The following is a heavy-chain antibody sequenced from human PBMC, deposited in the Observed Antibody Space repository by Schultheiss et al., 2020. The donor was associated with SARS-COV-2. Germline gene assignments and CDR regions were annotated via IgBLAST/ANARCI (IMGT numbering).Heavy chain of an antibody. D-gene: IGHD6-19*01. CDR3: ARVRREGGSGFSRPYYYYGMDV. J-gene: IGHJ6*02. CDR2: TYYRSKWYN. Sequence: SETLSLTCAISGDSVSSNSAAWNWIRQSPSRGLEWLGRTYYRSKWYNHYSVSMKSRITVNPDTSKNQFSLQLNSVTPEDTAVYYCARVRREGGSGFSRPYYYYGMDVWGQGTTVTVSS. V-gene: IGHV6-1*01. CDR1: GDSVSSNSAA.